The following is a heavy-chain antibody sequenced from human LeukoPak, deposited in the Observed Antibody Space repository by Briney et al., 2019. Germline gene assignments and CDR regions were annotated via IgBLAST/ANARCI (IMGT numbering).Heavy chain of an antibody. CDR3: ARLGLMDV. CDR2: INHSGST. V-gene: IGHV4-34*01. Sequence: PSETLSLTCAVYGGSFSGYYWSLIRQPPGKGLEWIGEINHSGSTNYNPSLKSRVTISVETSKNQFSLKLSSVTAADTAVYYCARLGLMDVWGKGTTVTVSS. J-gene: IGHJ6*03. CDR1: GGSFSGYY.